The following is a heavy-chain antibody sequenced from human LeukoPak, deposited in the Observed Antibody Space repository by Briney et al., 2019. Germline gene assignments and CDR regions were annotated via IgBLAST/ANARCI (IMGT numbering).Heavy chain of an antibody. J-gene: IGHJ6*03. CDR3: ARLSVIVGAALEYYYYYMDV. Sequence: SETLSITCTVSGGSISSDYWGWIRQPPGQGLEYIGYIYFSGGTNYNPSFKSRVTISVDRSKNQFSLNLKSVTAADTAVYYCARLSVIVGAALEYYYYYMDVWGQGTTVTVSS. D-gene: IGHD1-26*01. CDR2: IYFSGGT. CDR1: GGSISSDY. V-gene: IGHV4-59*12.